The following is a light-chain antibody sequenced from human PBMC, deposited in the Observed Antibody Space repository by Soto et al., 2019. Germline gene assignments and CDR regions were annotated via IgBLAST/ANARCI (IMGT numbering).Light chain of an antibody. CDR3: QQYDNVPPT. J-gene: IGKJ5*01. V-gene: IGKV1-33*01. CDR2: DAS. Sequence: IQMTQSPSSLSASVGDRVTITCQASQDIRIYLNWYQQRPGKAPKLVIHDASNLQTGVTSRFSGSGSGTDFSFTITSLQPEDIATYYCQQYDNVPPTFGQGTRLEIK. CDR1: QDIRIY.